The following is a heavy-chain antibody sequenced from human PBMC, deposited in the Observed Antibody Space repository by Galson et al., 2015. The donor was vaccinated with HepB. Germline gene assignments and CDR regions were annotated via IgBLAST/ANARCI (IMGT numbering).Heavy chain of an antibody. CDR1: GFTFSDYY. D-gene: IGHD3-9*01. CDR2: ISSSSSYT. CDR3: ARDPLSHDILTGYLDDI. V-gene: IGHV3-11*06. J-gene: IGHJ3*02. Sequence: SLRLSCAASGFTFSDYYMSWIRQAPGKGLEWVSYISSSSSYTNYADSVKGRFTISRDNAKNSLYLQMNSLRAEDTAVYYCARDPLSHDILTGYLDDIWGQGTMVTVSS.